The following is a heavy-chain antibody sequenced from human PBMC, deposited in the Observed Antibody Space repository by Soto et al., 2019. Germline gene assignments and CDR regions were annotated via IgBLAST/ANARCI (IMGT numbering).Heavy chain of an antibody. CDR1: GFTLGNYG. J-gene: IGHJ4*02. Sequence: PGGSLRLSCAASGFTLGNYGMHWVRQAPGKGLEWVAVIWFDGNKQHYADSVKGRFTISRDNSKNTLYVQMTSLRAEDTAVYYCARGLQSLFDYWGQGTLVTVSS. CDR2: IWFDGNKQ. CDR3: ARGLQSLFDY. V-gene: IGHV3-33*01.